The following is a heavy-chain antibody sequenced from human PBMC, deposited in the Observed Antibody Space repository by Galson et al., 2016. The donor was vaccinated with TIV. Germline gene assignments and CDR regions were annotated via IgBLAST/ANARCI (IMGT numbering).Heavy chain of an antibody. V-gene: IGHV5-51*01. CDR3: ARQGYRYDSGGGGGVFDY. CDR1: GNIFTGYW. D-gene: IGHD5-18*01. J-gene: IGHJ4*02. Sequence: QSGAEVKKPGESLKISCKGSGNIFTGYWIGWVRQMPGKGLGWMGIIYPGDSDTRYSPSFQGQVTISADKSINTAYLQSSGLKASDTAMYYWARQGYRYDSGGGGGVFDYWGQGTLVTVSS. CDR2: IYPGDSDT.